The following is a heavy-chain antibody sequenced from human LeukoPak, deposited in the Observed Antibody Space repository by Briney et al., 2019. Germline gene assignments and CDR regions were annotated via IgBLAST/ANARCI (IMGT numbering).Heavy chain of an antibody. Sequence: GGSVRLSCAASGFTFSKSAMQWVRQASGKGLEWVGRIRSKANSYATAYAASVKGRFTISRDDSKNTAYLQMNSLKTEDTAVYYCTGIAALSFDYWGQGTLVTVSS. CDR1: GFTFSKSA. CDR3: TGIAALSFDY. D-gene: IGHD6-13*01. CDR2: IRSKANSYAT. J-gene: IGHJ4*02. V-gene: IGHV3-73*01.